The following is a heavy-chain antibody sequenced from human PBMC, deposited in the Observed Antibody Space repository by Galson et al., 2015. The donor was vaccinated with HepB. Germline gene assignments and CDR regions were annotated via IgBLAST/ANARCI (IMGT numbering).Heavy chain of an antibody. CDR2: IYSGGST. D-gene: IGHD2-8*01. CDR3: ARGGDNDYYGMDV. Sequence: SLRLSCAVSGFTVSSNYMSWVRQAPGKGLEWVSVIYSGGSTYYADSVEGRFTISRDNSKNTLYLQMGSLRAEDTAVYYCARGGDNDYYGMDVWGQGTTVTVSS. V-gene: IGHV3-53*01. CDR1: GFTVSSNY. J-gene: IGHJ6*02.